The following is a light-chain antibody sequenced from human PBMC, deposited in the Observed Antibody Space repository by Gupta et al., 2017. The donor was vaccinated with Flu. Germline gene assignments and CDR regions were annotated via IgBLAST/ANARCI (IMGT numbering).Light chain of an antibody. V-gene: IGLV2-14*03. CDR2: DVS. J-gene: IGLJ2*01. Sequence: SDVGAYDYGSWYQHHPDKAPRLMISDVSNRPSGVSNRFSGSKSGNTASLTISGLQAEDEADYYCSSYTSSSTLVVFGGGTKLTVL. CDR3: SSYTSSSTLVV. CDR1: SDVGAYDY.